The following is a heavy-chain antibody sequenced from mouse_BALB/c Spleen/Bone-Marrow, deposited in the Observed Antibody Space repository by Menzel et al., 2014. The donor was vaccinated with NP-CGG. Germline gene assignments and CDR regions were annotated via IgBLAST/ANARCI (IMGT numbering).Heavy chain of an antibody. V-gene: IGHV1-26*01. Sequence: VQLQQSGPELVEPGASVKMSCKASGYTFTDYYMKWVKQSHGMSLEWIGDINPKSGDTLYNQKFKGKATLTVDKSSSPAYMQLNSLTSEDSAVYYCGRSRAMDNWVQGTSVTVSS. CDR1: GYTFTDYY. CDR3: GRSRAMDN. CDR2: INPKSGDT. J-gene: IGHJ4*01.